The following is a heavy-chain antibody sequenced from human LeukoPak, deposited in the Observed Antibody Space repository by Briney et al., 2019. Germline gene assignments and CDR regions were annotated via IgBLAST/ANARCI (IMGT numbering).Heavy chain of an antibody. CDR2: ISSSGSTI. V-gene: IGHV3-11*01. D-gene: IGHD5-12*01. J-gene: IGHJ4*02. CDR1: GGSISSYY. Sequence: LSLTCTVSGGSISSYYWSWIRQAPGKGLEWVSYISSSGSTIYYADSVKGRFTISRDNAKNSLYLQMNSLRAEDTAVYYCARERYSGYDVTFDYWGQGTLVTVSS. CDR3: ARERYSGYDVTFDY.